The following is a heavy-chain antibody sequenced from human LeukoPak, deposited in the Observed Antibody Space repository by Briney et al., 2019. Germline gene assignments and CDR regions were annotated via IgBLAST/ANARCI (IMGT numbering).Heavy chain of an antibody. Sequence: GGSLRLSCAASGFTFSSYAMSWVRQAPGKGLEWVSYISSSGSTIYYADSVKGRFTISRDNAKNSLYLQMNSLRAEDTAVYYCARDSKLGGYQLLKDYYYYYGMDVWGQGTTVTVSS. D-gene: IGHD2-2*01. J-gene: IGHJ6*02. CDR3: ARDSKLGGYQLLKDYYYYYGMDV. CDR2: ISSSGSTI. CDR1: GFTFSSYA. V-gene: IGHV3-48*04.